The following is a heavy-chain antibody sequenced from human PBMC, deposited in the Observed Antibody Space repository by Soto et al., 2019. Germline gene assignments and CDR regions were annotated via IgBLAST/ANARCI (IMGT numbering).Heavy chain of an antibody. J-gene: IGHJ5*02. CDR2: INPGSGGT. D-gene: IGHD6-25*01. Sequence: ASVKVSCKASGYTFTAYFIHWVRQAPGQGLEWMGWINPGSGGTNFAQKFQGRVTMTRDTSISTAYMELSSLTSDDTAVYYCARGVGSSWFDPWGQGTLGTVSS. CDR3: ARGVGSSWFDP. V-gene: IGHV1-2*02. CDR1: GYTFTAYF.